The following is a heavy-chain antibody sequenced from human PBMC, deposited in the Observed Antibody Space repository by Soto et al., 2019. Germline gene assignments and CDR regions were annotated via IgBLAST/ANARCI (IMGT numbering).Heavy chain of an antibody. D-gene: IGHD3-22*01. V-gene: IGHV1-3*01. J-gene: IGHJ4*02. CDR2: VNAGNGDT. CDR3: ARGWNHYDSSGTGDY. Sequence: ASVKVSCKASGYTFTIYPMHWVRQAPGQGLEWMGWVNAGNGDTKYSQKFQGRVTITRDTSASTAYMELSSLRSEDTAVYYCARGWNHYDSSGTGDYWGQGNLVTVSS. CDR1: GYTFTIYP.